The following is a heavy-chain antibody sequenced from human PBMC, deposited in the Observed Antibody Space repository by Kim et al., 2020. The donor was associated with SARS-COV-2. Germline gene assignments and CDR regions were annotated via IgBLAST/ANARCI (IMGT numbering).Heavy chain of an antibody. D-gene: IGHD5-18*01. CDR3: ARDRGTGTPTAMVTMGDY. V-gene: IGHV3-48*03. J-gene: IGHJ4*02. Sequence: GGSLRLSCAASGFTFSSYEMNWVRQAPGKGLEWVSYISSSGSTIYYADSVKGRFTISRDNAKNSLYLQMNSLRAEDTAVYYCARDRGTGTPTAMVTMGDYWGQGTLVTVSS. CDR2: ISSSGSTI. CDR1: GFTFSSYE.